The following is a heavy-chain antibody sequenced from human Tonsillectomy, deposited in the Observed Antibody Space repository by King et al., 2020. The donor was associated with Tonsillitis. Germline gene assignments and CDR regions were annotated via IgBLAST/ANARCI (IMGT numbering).Heavy chain of an antibody. J-gene: IGHJ4*02. V-gene: IGHV3-53*04. Sequence: VQLVESGGGLVQPGGSLRLSCVASGFTVSSKYMSWVRRAPGKGLECVSVIYSGGSTYYADSVKGRFTISRHDSKNTRYLQMNSLRVEDTAVYYCARDLGGPRDYWGQGTLVTVSS. CDR3: ARDLGGPRDY. D-gene: IGHD3-16*01. CDR2: IYSGGST. CDR1: GFTVSSKY.